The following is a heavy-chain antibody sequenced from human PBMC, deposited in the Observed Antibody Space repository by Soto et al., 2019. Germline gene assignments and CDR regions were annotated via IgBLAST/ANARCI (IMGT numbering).Heavy chain of an antibody. D-gene: IGHD3-10*01. CDR1: GGSISSSSYY. J-gene: IGHJ4*02. Sequence: SETLSLTCTVSGGSISSSSYYWGWIRQPPGKGLEWIGCIYYSGSTYYNPSLKSRVTISVDTSKNQFSLKLSSVTAADTAVYYCARTPFYYYGLGSHLYYFDYWDQGTLVTVSS. V-gene: IGHV4-39*07. CDR3: ARTPFYYYGLGSHLYYFDY. CDR2: IYYSGST.